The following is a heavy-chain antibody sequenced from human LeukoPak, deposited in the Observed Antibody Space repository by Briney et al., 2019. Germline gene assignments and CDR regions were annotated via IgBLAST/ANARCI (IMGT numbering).Heavy chain of an antibody. Sequence: ASVKVSCKASGYTFTGYYMHWGRQAPGQGLEWMGWINPNNDDTNYAQKFQGRVTMTRDTSINTAYMELSSLRSDDTAMYYCARGDSSSWYYFDYWGQGTLVTVSS. CDR2: INPNNDDT. V-gene: IGHV1-2*02. CDR1: GYTFTGYY. J-gene: IGHJ4*02. CDR3: ARGDSSSWYYFDY. D-gene: IGHD6-13*01.